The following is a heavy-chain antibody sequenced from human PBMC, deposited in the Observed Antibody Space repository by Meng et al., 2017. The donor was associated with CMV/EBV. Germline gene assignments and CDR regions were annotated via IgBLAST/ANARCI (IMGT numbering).Heavy chain of an antibody. CDR2: IIPIFGTA. CDR3: ARMPRDGYNYIDY. D-gene: IGHD5-24*01. V-gene: IGHV1-69*01. J-gene: IGHJ4*02. Sequence: VSSGAEGKNPGSSVKVSCKASGGTFSSYAISWVRQASGQGLEWMGGIIPIFGTANYAQKFQGRVTITADESTSTAYMELSSLRSEDTAVYYCARMPRDGYNYIDYWGQGTLVTVSS. CDR1: GGTFSSYA.